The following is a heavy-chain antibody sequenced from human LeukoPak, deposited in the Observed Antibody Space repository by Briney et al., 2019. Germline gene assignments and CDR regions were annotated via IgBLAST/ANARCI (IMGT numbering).Heavy chain of an antibody. J-gene: IGHJ4*02. CDR2: INHSGST. CDR1: GGSFSGYY. CDR3: ARGDIVVVPAAFLFDY. V-gene: IGHV4-34*01. D-gene: IGHD2-2*01. Sequence: SETLSLTCAVYGGSFSGYYWSWIRQPPGKGLEWIGEINHSGSTNYNPSLKSRVTISVDTSKNQFSLKLSSVTAADTAVYYCARGDIVVVPAAFLFDYWGQGTLVTVSS.